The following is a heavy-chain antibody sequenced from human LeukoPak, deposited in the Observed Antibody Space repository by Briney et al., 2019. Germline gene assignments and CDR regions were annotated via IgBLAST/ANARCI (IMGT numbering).Heavy chain of an antibody. V-gene: IGHV3-21*01. CDR3: ARDRGGGYDYFDY. CDR2: ISSTGSYR. J-gene: IGHJ4*02. D-gene: IGHD5-12*01. CDR1: GFTFSSYS. Sequence: GGSLRLSCAASGFTFSSYSMNWVRQAPGKGLEWVSSISSTGSYRYYADSVQGRFTISRDSAKNSLYLQMNSLRAEDTAVYFCARDRGGGYDYFDYWGQGTLVTVSS.